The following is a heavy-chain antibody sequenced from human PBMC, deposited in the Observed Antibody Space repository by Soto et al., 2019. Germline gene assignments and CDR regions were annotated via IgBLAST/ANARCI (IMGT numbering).Heavy chain of an antibody. J-gene: IGHJ4*02. CDR2: ISGTSDST. CDR1: GFTFSSYA. Sequence: PGGFLRLSCAASGFTFSSYAMSWVRQAPGKGLEWVSIISGTSDSTYYADSVKGRFTISRDNSKNTLYLQMSSLRAEDTAVYYCAKIRGYSGYGYFDYWGQGALVTVSS. D-gene: IGHD5-12*01. V-gene: IGHV3-23*01. CDR3: AKIRGYSGYGYFDY.